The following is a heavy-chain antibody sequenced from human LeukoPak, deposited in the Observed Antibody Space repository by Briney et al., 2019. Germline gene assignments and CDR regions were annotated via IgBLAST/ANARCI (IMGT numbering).Heavy chain of an antibody. J-gene: IGHJ4*02. Sequence: PGGSLRLSCPASGFTFSSYAMHWLRQAPGKGLEWVAVISYDGSNKYYADSVKGRFTISRDNSKNTLYLQMNSLRAEDTAVYYCARDWIQSSWYGTPLGYWGQGTLVTVSS. CDR1: GFTFSSYA. CDR3: ARDWIQSSWYGTPLGY. D-gene: IGHD6-13*01. CDR2: ISYDGSNK. V-gene: IGHV3-30*04.